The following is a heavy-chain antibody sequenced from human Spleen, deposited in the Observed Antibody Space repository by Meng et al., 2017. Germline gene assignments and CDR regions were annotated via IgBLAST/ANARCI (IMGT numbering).Heavy chain of an antibody. J-gene: IGHJ4*02. V-gene: IGHV1/OR15-3*02. Sequence: QVQLVQSGAEVKKPGASVKVSCKASGYTFTDYFMHWVRQAPGQRLEWMGWINVGNGNAQYSENFQGRVTITSDTSATTAYMELSSLRSDDTAFYYCARDDRSGYYPFADYWGQGTLVTVSS. D-gene: IGHD3-22*01. CDR1: GYTFTDYF. CDR2: INVGNGNA. CDR3: ARDDRSGYYPFADY.